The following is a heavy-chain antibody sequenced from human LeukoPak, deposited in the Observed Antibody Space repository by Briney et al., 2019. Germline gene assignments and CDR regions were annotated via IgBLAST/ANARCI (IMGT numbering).Heavy chain of an antibody. CDR3: ARDSGGTVSGAFDI. CDR2: IYYSGST. CDR1: GGSISSYY. J-gene: IGHJ3*02. Sequence: TASETLSLTCTVSGGSISSYYWSWIRQPPGKGLEWIGYIYYSGSTNYNPSLKSRVTISVDTSKNQFSLKLSSVTAADTAVHYCARDSGGTVSGAFDIWGQGTMVTVSS. D-gene: IGHD2-15*01. V-gene: IGHV4-59*01.